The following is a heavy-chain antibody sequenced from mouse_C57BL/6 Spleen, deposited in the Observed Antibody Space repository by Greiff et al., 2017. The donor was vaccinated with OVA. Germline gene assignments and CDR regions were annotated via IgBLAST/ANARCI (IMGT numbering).Heavy chain of an antibody. CDR2: ISSGSSTI. D-gene: IGHD4-1*01. CDR3: ARQGNWEGAMDY. J-gene: IGHJ4*01. V-gene: IGHV5-17*01. CDR1: GFTFSDYG. Sequence: EVQLVESGGGLVKPGGSLKLSCAASGFTFSDYGMHWVRQAPEKGLEWVAYISSGSSTIYYADTVKGRFTISRDNAKNTLFLQMTRLRSEDTAMYYCARQGNWEGAMDYWGQGTSVTVSS.